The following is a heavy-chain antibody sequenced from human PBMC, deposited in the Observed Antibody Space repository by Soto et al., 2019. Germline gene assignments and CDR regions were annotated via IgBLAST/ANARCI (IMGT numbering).Heavy chain of an antibody. CDR1: GYTLSGYY. CDR3: ARDRSSYCSTSSCYVSYFDY. Sequence: GASVKVSCTASGYTLSGYYMHCVRQAPGQGLEWMGWINPNSGGTKYAQKFQGWVTMTRDTSISTVYMELNRLRSDDTAVYYCARDRSSYCSTSSCYVSYFDYWGQGTVVTVSS. J-gene: IGHJ4*02. V-gene: IGHV1-2*04. D-gene: IGHD2-2*01. CDR2: INPNSGGT.